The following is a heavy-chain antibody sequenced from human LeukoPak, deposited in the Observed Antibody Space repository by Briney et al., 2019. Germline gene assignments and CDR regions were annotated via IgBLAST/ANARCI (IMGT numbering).Heavy chain of an antibody. Sequence: GGSLRLSCAASGFTFSSYGMTWVRQAPGKGLEWVSGISGSGGSTKHADSVKGRFTISRDNSKNTLYLQMNSLRAEDTAVYYCAKEGALNDAFDIWGQGTMVTVSS. J-gene: IGHJ3*02. CDR2: ISGSGGST. CDR1: GFTFSSYG. V-gene: IGHV3-23*01. CDR3: AKEGALNDAFDI. D-gene: IGHD3-16*01.